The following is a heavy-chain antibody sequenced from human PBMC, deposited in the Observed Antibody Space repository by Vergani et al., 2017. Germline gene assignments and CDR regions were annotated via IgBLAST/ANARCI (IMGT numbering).Heavy chain of an antibody. CDR3: ARVKSHLGYCSGGSCYAFDI. V-gene: IGHV3-30*02. D-gene: IGHD2-15*01. CDR2: IRYDGSNK. Sequence: QVQLVESGGGVVQPGGSLRLSCAASGFTFSSYGMHWVRQAPGKGLEWVAFIRYDGSNKYYADSGKGRFTISRDNAKNSLYLQMNSLRAEDTALYYCARVKSHLGYCSGGSCYAFDIWGQGTMVTVSS. J-gene: IGHJ3*02. CDR1: GFTFSSYG.